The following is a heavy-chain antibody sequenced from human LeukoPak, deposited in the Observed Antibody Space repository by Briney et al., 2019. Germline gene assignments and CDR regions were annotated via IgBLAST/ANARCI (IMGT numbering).Heavy chain of an antibody. V-gene: IGHV4-38-2*01. J-gene: IGHJ4*02. CDR2: IYHSGST. CDR1: GYSISSGYH. CDR3: ARVKSTTYYFDY. Sequence: SETLSLTCAVSGYSISSGYHWGWIRQPPGKGLEWIGSIYHSGSTYYNPSLKSRVTISVDTSKNQFSLKLSSVTAADTAVYYCARVKSTTYYFDYWGQGTLVIVSP. D-gene: IGHD4-17*01.